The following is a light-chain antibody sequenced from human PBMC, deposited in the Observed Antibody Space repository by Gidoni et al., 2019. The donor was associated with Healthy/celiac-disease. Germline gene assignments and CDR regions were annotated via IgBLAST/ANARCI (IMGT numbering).Light chain of an antibody. CDR3: QQYDNLFT. CDR1: QDISNY. V-gene: IGKV1-33*01. J-gene: IGKJ3*01. Sequence: DIQMTQSPSSLSASVGDRVTITCQASQDISNYLNWYQQKPGKAPKLLIYDASNLETGVPSRCSGSGSGTDFTITISSLQPEDIATYYCQQYDNLFTFGPGTKVDIK. CDR2: DAS.